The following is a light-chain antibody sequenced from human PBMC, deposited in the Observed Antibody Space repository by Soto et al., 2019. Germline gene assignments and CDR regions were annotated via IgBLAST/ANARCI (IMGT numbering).Light chain of an antibody. CDR3: QSYDRSLRASV. CDR1: SSNIGAGYY. CDR2: GNS. Sequence: QSVLTQPPSVSGAPGQRVPISCTGSSSNIGAGYYVHWYQQLPGAAPKLLISGNSNRPSGVPDRFSGSTSGTSASLAITGLQPEDEADYHCQSYDRSLRASVFGGGTKVTVL. J-gene: IGLJ2*01. V-gene: IGLV1-40*01.